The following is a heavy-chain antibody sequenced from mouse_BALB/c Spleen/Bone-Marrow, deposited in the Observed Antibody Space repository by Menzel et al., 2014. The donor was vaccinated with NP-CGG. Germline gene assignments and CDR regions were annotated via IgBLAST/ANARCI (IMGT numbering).Heavy chain of an antibody. CDR1: GDSITNAY. Sequence: EVQLQQSGPSLVKPSQTLSLTCSVTGDSITNAYWNWIRKFPGNKIVYMGYISYGGNTYYNPSLKSRISITRDTSKNQFYLQLNSVTTEDTATYFCARGTGYYFDYWGQGTTLTVSS. CDR2: ISYGGNT. D-gene: IGHD3-3*01. CDR3: ARGTGYYFDY. V-gene: IGHV3-8*02. J-gene: IGHJ2*01.